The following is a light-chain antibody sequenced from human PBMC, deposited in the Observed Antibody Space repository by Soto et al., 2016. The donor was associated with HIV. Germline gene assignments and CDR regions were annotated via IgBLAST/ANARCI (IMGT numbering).Light chain of an antibody. Sequence: SSELTQDPAVSVALGQAVRITCQGDSLRTYHANWYQQKPGQAPVLVIYGKNIRPSGIPDRLSGSRSGNTASLTITRAQAEDEADYYCSSRDMNTYHVVFGGGTKVTVL. CDR2: GKN. V-gene: IGLV3-19*01. CDR1: SLRTYH. J-gene: IGLJ2*01. CDR3: SSRDMNTYHVV.